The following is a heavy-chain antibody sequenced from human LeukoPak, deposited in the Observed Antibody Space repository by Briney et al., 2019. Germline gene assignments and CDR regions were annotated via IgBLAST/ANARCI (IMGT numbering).Heavy chain of an antibody. J-gene: IGHJ5*02. CDR1: GGSFSGFY. CDR3: ARGGIIGTTNNWFDP. V-gene: IGHV4-34*01. CDR2: INHSGST. D-gene: IGHD1-20*01. Sequence: SETLSLTCAVYGGSFSGFYWSWLRQPPGQGLEWIGEINHSGSTYYNPSLKSRITMSVDTSENQFSLRLSFVTAADTAMYYCARGGIIGTTNNWFDPWGQATLVTVSS.